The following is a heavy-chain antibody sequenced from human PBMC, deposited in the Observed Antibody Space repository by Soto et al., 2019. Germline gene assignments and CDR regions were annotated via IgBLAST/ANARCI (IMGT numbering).Heavy chain of an antibody. V-gene: IGHV4-59*08. J-gene: IGHJ4*02. CDR2: IYYSGST. D-gene: IGHD4-17*01. Sequence: SETLSLTCTVSGGSISSYYWSWIRQPPGKGLEWIGYIYYSGSTNYNPSLKSRVTISVDTSKNQFSLKLSSVTAADTAVYYCARHTVNTPYYFDYWGQGTLVTVSS. CDR1: GGSISSYY. CDR3: ARHTVNTPYYFDY.